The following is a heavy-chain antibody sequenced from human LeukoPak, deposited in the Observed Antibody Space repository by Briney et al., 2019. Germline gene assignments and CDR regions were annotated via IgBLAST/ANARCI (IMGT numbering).Heavy chain of an antibody. CDR3: ARYRGCSGGSCYFS. Sequence: ASVKVSCKASGYTFTGYYMHWVRQAPGQGLEWMGWINPNSGGTNYAQKFQGRVTMTRDTSISTAYMELSSLRSDDTAVYYCARYRGCSGGSCYFSWGQGTLVTVSS. J-gene: IGHJ4*02. CDR2: INPNSGGT. V-gene: IGHV1-2*02. CDR1: GYTFTGYY. D-gene: IGHD2-15*01.